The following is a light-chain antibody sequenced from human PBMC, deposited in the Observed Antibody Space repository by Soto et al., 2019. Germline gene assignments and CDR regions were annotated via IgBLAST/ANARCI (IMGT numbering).Light chain of an antibody. CDR1: SSDIENNY. Sequence: QSVLTQPPSVSAAPGQKVTISCSGSSSDIENNYVSWYQQLPGTAPKLLIYDDIKRPSGIPDRFSGSKSGTSATLGITGLQTGDEADYYCGTWDSRLSVGKFGGGTKVTVL. CDR3: GTWDSRLSVGK. V-gene: IGLV1-51*01. J-gene: IGLJ2*01. CDR2: DDI.